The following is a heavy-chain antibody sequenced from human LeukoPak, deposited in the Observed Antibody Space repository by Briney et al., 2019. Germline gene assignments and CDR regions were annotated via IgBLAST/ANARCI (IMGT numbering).Heavy chain of an antibody. Sequence: SETLSLTCTVSGGSISPYHWSWIRQPPGKGLEWIGYIYHSGSTYYNPSLKSRVTISVDRSKNQFSLKLSSVTAADTAVYYCARTVGSSGSNDAFDIWGQGTMVTVSS. D-gene: IGHD3-22*01. CDR1: GGSISPYH. V-gene: IGHV4-30-2*01. J-gene: IGHJ3*02. CDR3: ARTVGSSGSNDAFDI. CDR2: IYHSGST.